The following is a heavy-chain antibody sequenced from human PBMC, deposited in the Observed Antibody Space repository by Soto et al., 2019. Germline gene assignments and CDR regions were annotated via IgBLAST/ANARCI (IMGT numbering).Heavy chain of an antibody. Sequence: ASVKVSCKASGYTFTSYDINWVRQATGQGLEWMGWMNPNSGNTGYAQKFQGRVTMTRNTSISTAYMELSSLRSEDTAVYYCACVVSELLWFGELLRGDAFDIWGQGTMVTVSS. CDR1: GYTFTSYD. CDR3: ACVVSELLWFGELLRGDAFDI. CDR2: MNPNSGNT. D-gene: IGHD3-10*01. V-gene: IGHV1-8*01. J-gene: IGHJ3*02.